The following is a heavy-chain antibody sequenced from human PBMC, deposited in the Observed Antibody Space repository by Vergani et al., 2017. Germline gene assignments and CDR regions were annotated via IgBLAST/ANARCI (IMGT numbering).Heavy chain of an antibody. CDR1: GCPFTSYY. CDR2: INPSGGST. CDR3: ARVSSSKWELIL. Sequence: QVQLVQSGAEVKKPGASVKVSCKASGCPFTSYYMHWVRQAPGQGLEWMGIINPSGGSTSYAQKFQGRVTMTRDTSTSTVYMELSSLRSEDTAVYYCARVSSSKWELILWGQGTLVTVSS. V-gene: IGHV1-46*01. D-gene: IGHD1-26*01. J-gene: IGHJ4*02.